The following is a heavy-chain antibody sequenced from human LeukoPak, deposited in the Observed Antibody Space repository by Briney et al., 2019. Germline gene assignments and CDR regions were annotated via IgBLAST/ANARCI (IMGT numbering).Heavy chain of an antibody. Sequence: SVKVSCKTSGYSFTGYYMQWVRQAPGQGLEWMGGIIPIFGTANYAQKFQGRVTITADESTSTAYMELSSLGSEDTAVYYCARSPRDGYNYFDYWGQGTLVTVSS. CDR1: GYSFTGYY. CDR2: IIPIFGTA. J-gene: IGHJ4*02. D-gene: IGHD5-24*01. CDR3: ARSPRDGYNYFDY. V-gene: IGHV1-69*13.